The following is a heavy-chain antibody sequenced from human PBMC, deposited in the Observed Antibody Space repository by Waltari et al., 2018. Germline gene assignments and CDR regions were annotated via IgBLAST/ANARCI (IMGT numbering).Heavy chain of an antibody. Sequence: QVQLVQSGAEVKKPGSSVKVSCKASGGTFSSYAISWVRQAPGQGLEWMGGIIPVFGTANYAQKLQGRVTITTDESTSTAYMERRSLRSEDTAVYYCARDRKLGGMGSYFFFRSNGSNDAFDIWGQGTMVTVSS. CDR3: ARDRKLGGMGSYFFFRSNGSNDAFDI. CDR1: GGTFSSYA. J-gene: IGHJ3*02. CDR2: IIPVFGTA. V-gene: IGHV1-69*05. D-gene: IGHD3-10*01.